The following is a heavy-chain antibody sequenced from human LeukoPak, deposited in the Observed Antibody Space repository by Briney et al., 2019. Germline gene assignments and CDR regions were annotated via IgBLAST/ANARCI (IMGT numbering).Heavy chain of an antibody. V-gene: IGHV7-4-1*01. CDR2: INTDTGNP. J-gene: IGHJ6*03. D-gene: IGHD2-8*01. CDR3: ARGIGIGTVLMVHGNMDV. Sequence: GASVKVSCKASGYTFTGYYMHWVRQAPGQGLEWMGWINTDTGNPTYAQGFTGRFVFSLDTSVSTTYLQIGSLKPEDTAVYYCARGIGIGTVLMVHGNMDVWGKGTTVTVSS. CDR1: GYTFTGYY.